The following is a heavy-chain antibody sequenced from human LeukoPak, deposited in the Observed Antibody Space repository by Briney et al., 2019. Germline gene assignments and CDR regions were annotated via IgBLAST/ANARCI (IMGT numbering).Heavy chain of an antibody. J-gene: IGHJ6*02. CDR3: ASRYEVLTGMLADYYYAMDV. Sequence: PGGSLRLSCAASGFTFTSYSMNWVRQAPGEGLEWVSSISSSRTYIYYADSVKGGFTISRDNTKNSLYLQMNSMRAEDTAVYYCASRYEVLTGMLADYYYAMDVWGQGTTVTVSS. CDR1: GFTFTSYS. V-gene: IGHV3-21*01. D-gene: IGHD3-9*01. CDR2: ISSSRTYI.